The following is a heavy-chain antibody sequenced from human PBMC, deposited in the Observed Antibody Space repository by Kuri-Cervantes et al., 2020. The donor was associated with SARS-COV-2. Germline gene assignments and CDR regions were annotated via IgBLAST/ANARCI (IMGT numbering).Heavy chain of an antibody. CDR2: INSDGSST. CDR3: ARDRYDFWSGLGYYYYGMDV. Sequence: GESLKISCAASGFTFSSYWMHWVRQAPGKGLVWVSRINSDGSSTSYADSVKGRFTISRDNAKNTLYLQMNSLRAEDTAVYYCARDRYDFWSGLGYYYYGMDVWGQGTRSPSP. V-gene: IGHV3-74*01. CDR1: GFTFSSYW. J-gene: IGHJ6*02. D-gene: IGHD3-3*01.